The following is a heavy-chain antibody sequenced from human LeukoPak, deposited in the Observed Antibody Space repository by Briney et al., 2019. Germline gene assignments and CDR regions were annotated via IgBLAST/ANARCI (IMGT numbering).Heavy chain of an antibody. Sequence: SVKVSCKASGYTLSSYAISCVRHAPGQGLEWMGGIIPIFGTANYAQKFQGRVTITTDESTSTAYMELSSLRSENTAVYYCARGPPHCAGGSCYSDYWGQGTLVTVSS. V-gene: IGHV1-69*05. CDR1: GYTLSSYA. CDR2: IIPIFGTA. D-gene: IGHD2-8*02. CDR3: ARGPPHCAGGSCYSDY. J-gene: IGHJ4*02.